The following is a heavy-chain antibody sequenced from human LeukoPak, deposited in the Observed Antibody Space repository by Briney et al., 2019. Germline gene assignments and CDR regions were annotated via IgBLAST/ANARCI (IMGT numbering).Heavy chain of an antibody. CDR1: GYTFTSYG. J-gene: IGHJ6*03. Sequence: ASVKVSCKASGYTFTSYGISWVRQAPGQGLEWMGWISAYNGNTNYAQKLQGRVTMTTDTSTSTAYMELRSLRSDDTAVYYCARDVGSWYGALYYYYYMDVWGKGTTVTVSS. CDR3: ARDVGSWYGALYYYYYMDV. D-gene: IGHD6-13*01. CDR2: ISAYNGNT. V-gene: IGHV1-18*01.